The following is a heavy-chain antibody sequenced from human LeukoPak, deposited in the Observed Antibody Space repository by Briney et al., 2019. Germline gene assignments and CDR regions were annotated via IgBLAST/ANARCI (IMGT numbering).Heavy chain of an antibody. J-gene: IGHJ4*02. CDR3: ARLTSGHFDY. CDR1: GGSISGYY. CDR2: IYSSGST. Sequence: SETLSLTCTVSGGSISGYYWSWIRQPPGKGLEWIGYIYSSGSTNYNPSLKSRVTISIDTSKNQFSLKLSSVTAADTAVYYCARLTSGHFDYWGQGTLVTVSS. D-gene: IGHD3-10*01. V-gene: IGHV4-59*01.